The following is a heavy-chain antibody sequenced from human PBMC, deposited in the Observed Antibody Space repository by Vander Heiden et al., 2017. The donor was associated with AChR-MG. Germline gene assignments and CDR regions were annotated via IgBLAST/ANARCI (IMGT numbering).Heavy chain of an antibody. CDR2: ISDSGDST. V-gene: IGHV3-23*01. D-gene: IGHD6-19*01. J-gene: IGHJ3*02. CDR1: GFTFSSYV. CDR3: ARYPTGYASGWYARGTFDI. Sequence: EVQLLESGGGLVQPGGSLRLSCAASGFTFSSYVMGWVRQAPGKGLAWVSGISDSGDSTFSADSVKGRFTISRDNSMNTLYLQMNSLRAEDTAIYYCARYPTGYASGWYARGTFDIWGQVTMVTVSS.